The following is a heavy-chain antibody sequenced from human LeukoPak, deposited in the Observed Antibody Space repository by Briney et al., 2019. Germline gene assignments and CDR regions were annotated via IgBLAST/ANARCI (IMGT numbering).Heavy chain of an antibody. CDR3: ARTVSDSFEY. CDR2: ISGSSSYI. D-gene: IGHD2-21*02. J-gene: IGHJ4*02. V-gene: IGHV3-11*06. CDR1: GFXFSDYY. Sequence: GGSLRLSCAASGFXFSDYYMSWIRQAPGKGLEWVSYISGSSSYINYADSVKGRFTISRDNAKNSLYLQMNSLRAEDTAVYYCARTVSDSFEYWGQGTLVTVSS.